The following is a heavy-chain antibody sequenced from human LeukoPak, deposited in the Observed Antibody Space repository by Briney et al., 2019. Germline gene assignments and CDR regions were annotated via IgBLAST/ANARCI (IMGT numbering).Heavy chain of an antibody. J-gene: IGHJ5*02. Sequence: SQTLSLTCTVSGVSISSGSYYWSWIRQPAGKGLEWIGRIYTSGSTNYNPSLKSRVTISVDTSKNQFSLKLSSVTAADTAVYYCARDPYYDFWSGGFDPWGQGTLVTVSS. CDR1: GVSISSGSYY. CDR3: ARDPYYDFWSGGFDP. D-gene: IGHD3-3*01. CDR2: IYTSGST. V-gene: IGHV4-61*02.